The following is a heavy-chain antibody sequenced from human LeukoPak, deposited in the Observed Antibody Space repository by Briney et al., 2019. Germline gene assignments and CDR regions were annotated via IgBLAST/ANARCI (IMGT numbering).Heavy chain of an antibody. Sequence: GGSLRLSCVASGFTLSNYAMQWVREAPGKGLEYVSAISDSGGSTYYANSVTGRFTISRDNSKNTLYLQMGSLRADDMALYYCARVSNNYCVDYWGQGTLVTVSS. CDR1: GFTLSNYA. V-gene: IGHV3-64*01. CDR2: ISDSGGST. D-gene: IGHD2-21*01. J-gene: IGHJ4*02. CDR3: ARVSNNYCVDY.